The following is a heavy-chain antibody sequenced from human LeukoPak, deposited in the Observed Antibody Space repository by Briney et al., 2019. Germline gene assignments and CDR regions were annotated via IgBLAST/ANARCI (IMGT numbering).Heavy chain of an antibody. V-gene: IGHV4-59*01. CDR1: GGSISSYY. J-gene: IGHJ6*02. Sequence: SETLSLTCTVSGGSISSYYWSWIRQPPGKGLEWIGYIYYSGSTNYNPSLKSRVTISVDTSKNQFSLKLSSVTAADTAVYYCPRVPRFWSGYYTGGYYYGMDVWGQGTTVTVSS. CDR3: PRVPRFWSGYYTGGYYYGMDV. CDR2: IYYSGST. D-gene: IGHD3-3*01.